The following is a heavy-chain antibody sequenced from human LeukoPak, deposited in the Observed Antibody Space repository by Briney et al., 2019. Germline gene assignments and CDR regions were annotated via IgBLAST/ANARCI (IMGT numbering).Heavy chain of an antibody. CDR2: ISGSGGST. J-gene: IGHJ6*02. D-gene: IGHD4-17*01. V-gene: IGHV3-23*01. CDR1: GFTFSSYA. Sequence: AGGSLRLSCAASGFTFSSYAMSWVRQAPGKGLEWVSAISGSGGSTYYADSVKGRFTISRDNAKNSLYLQMNSLRAEDTAVYYCARDYGDDYYYGMDVWGQGTTVTVSS. CDR3: ARDYGDDYYYGMDV.